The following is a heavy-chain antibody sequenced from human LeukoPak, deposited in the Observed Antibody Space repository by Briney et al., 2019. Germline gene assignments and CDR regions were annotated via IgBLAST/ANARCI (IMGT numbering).Heavy chain of an antibody. V-gene: IGHV4-4*07. D-gene: IGHD3-9*01. Sequence: ASETLSLTCTVSGGSISSYYWSWIRQSAGKGLEWIGRIYTSGSTNYNPSLKSRVTMSVDTSKNQFSLKLSSVTAADTAVYYCARERFDWLSHPTNWFDPWGQGTLVTVSP. CDR2: IYTSGST. CDR3: ARERFDWLSHPTNWFDP. CDR1: GGSISSYY. J-gene: IGHJ5*02.